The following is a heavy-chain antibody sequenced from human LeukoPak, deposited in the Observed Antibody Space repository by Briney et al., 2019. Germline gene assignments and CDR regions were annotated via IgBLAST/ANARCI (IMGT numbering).Heavy chain of an antibody. CDR2: ISAYNGNT. J-gene: IGHJ3*02. V-gene: IGHV1-18*01. D-gene: IGHD1-1*01. CDR3: ARDSDNWNEFNAFDI. CDR1: GYTFTSYG. Sequence: ASVKVSCKASGYTFTSYGISWVRQAPGQGLEWMGWISAYNGNTNYAQNLQGRVTTTTDTSTSTGYMELRSLTSDDTAVYYCARDSDNWNEFNAFDIWGQGTMVTVSS.